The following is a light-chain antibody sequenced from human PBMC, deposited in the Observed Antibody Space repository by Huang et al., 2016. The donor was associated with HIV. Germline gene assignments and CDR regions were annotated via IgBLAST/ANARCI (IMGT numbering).Light chain of an antibody. CDR2: ATS. J-gene: IGKJ1*01. CDR3: RQSYSTPWT. CDR1: QSIDTY. Sequence: DIQMTQSPSSLSASVGDRVTITCRASQSIDTYLNWYQHKSGKAPKLLSYATSNLQRGVPSRFRGSGSGTDFTLTIGSLQPEDFATYYCRQSYSTPWTFGQGTKVEIK. V-gene: IGKV1-39*01.